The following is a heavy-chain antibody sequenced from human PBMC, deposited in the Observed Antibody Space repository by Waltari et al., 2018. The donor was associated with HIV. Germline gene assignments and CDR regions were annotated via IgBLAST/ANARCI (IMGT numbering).Heavy chain of an antibody. D-gene: IGHD3-22*01. CDR1: GGSFRGYS. CDR2: INHSGST. J-gene: IGHJ5*02. Sequence: QVQLQQWGAGLLKPSETLSLTCAVHGGSFRGYSWSWIRQPPGKGLEWIGEINHSGSTNYNPSLKSRVTISVDTSKNQFSLKLSSVTAADTAVYYCARGAYYDSSGYYFRRGWFDPWGQGTLVTVSS. CDR3: ARGAYYDSSGYYFRRGWFDP. V-gene: IGHV4-34*01.